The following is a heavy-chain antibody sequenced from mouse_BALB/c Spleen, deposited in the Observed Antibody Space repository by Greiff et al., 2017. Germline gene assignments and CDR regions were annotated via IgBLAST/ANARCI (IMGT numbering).Heavy chain of an antibody. J-gene: IGHJ4*01. CDR2: IWAGGST. Sequence: VKLVESGPGMVAPSQSLSITCTVSGFSLTSYGVHWVRQPPGKGLEWLGVIWAGGSTNYNSALMSRLSISKDNSKSQVFLKMNSLQTDDTAMYYCARDNEDAMDYWGQGTSVTVSS. V-gene: IGHV2-9*02. CDR3: ARDNEDAMDY. CDR1: GFSLTSYG.